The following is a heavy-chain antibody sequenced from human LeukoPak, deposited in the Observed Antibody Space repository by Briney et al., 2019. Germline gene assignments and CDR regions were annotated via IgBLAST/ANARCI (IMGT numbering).Heavy chain of an antibody. CDR1: GFTFSSYG. V-gene: IGHV3-30*02. CDR3: AKEGSAANYYYYMVV. CDR2: IRYDGSNK. Sequence: GGSLRLSCAASGFTFSSYGRHWVRQAPGKGLEWVAFIRYDGSNKYYADSVKGRFTISRDNSKNTLYLQMNSLRAEDTAVYYCAKEGSAANYYYYMVVWGKGTTVTVSS. J-gene: IGHJ6*03. D-gene: IGHD2-2*01.